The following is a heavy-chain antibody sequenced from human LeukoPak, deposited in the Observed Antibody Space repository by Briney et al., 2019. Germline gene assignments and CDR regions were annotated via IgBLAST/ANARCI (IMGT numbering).Heavy chain of an antibody. J-gene: IGHJ4*02. D-gene: IGHD2-15*01. V-gene: IGHV4-59*01. CDR1: GGSISSYY. CDR2: IYYGGST. Sequence: PSETLSLTCTVSGGSISSYYWSWIRQPPGKGLEWIGYIYYGGSTNYNPSLKSRVTISVDTSKDQFSLKLSSVTAADTAVYYCARGIIPFDYWGQGTLVTVSS. CDR3: ARGIIPFDY.